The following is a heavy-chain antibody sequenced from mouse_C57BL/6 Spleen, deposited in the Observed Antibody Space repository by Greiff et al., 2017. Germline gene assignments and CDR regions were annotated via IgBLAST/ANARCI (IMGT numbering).Heavy chain of an antibody. J-gene: IGHJ3*01. CDR2: IDPETGGT. CDR3: TRGGHYSGSSSFAY. V-gene: IGHV1-15*01. D-gene: IGHD1-1*01. Sequence: QVQLQQSGAELVRPGASVTLSCKASGYTFTDYEMHWVKQTPVHGLEWIGAIDPETGGTAYNQKFKGKAILTADKSSSTAYMELRSLTSEDSAVYYCTRGGHYSGSSSFAYWGQGTLVTVSA. CDR1: GYTFTDYE.